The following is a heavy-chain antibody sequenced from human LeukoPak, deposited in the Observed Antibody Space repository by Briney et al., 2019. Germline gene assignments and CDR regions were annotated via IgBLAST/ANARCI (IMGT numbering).Heavy chain of an antibody. CDR1: GFTFSSYA. CDR3: FWSGYRDYHGMDV. V-gene: IGHV3-23*01. J-gene: IGHJ6*02. CDR2: ISGSGGST. Sequence: PGGSLRLSCAASGFTFSSYAMSWVRQAPGKGLEWVSAISGSGGSTYYADSVKGRFTISRDNSKNTLYLQMNSLRAEGTAVYYCFWSGYRDYHGMDVWGQGTTVTVSS. D-gene: IGHD3-3*01.